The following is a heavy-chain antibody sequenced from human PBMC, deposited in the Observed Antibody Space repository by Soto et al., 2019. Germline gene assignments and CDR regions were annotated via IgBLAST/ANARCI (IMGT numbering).Heavy chain of an antibody. CDR2: ISRDGSVT. D-gene: IGHD2-21*01. CDR1: GFTFSNYD. V-gene: IGHV3-30*18. J-gene: IGHJ4*02. CDR3: AKEYCGGHCSSDYFDY. Sequence: QVQLVESGGGVVQPGRSLRLSCAASGFTFSNYDIHWVRQAPGNGLEWVAVISRDGSVTYYADSVKGRFTISRDNSKNTLYLQVNNLRPEDTAVYYCAKEYCGGHCSSDYFDYWGQGTLVTVSS.